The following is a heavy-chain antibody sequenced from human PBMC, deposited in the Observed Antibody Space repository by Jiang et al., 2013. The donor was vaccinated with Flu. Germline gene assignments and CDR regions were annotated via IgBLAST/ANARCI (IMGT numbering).Heavy chain of an antibody. Sequence: SLTCAVYGGSFSNYFCTWIRQPPGRAGVDWGNHSYWKYQLHPSLKSRVTMSVDTSKTQFSLNLTSVTAADTAVYYCARGEDAYKTGNYWGQGTLVTVSS. CDR2: HSYWKY. V-gene: IGHV4-34*01. J-gene: IGHJ4*02. D-gene: IGHD5-24*01. CDR1: GGSFSNYF. CDR3: ARGEDAYKTGNY.